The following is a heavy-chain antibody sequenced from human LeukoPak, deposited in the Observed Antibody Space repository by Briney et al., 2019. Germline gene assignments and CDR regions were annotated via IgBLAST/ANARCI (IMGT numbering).Heavy chain of an antibody. J-gene: IGHJ4*02. Sequence: PGGSLRLSCAASGFTFSSYAMHWVRQAPGKGLEWVAVISYDGSNKYCADSVKGRFTISRDNSKNTLYLQMNSLRAEDTAVYYCARDRSAGFDYWGQGTLVTVSS. CDR3: ARDRSAGFDY. D-gene: IGHD6-13*01. CDR2: ISYDGSNK. CDR1: GFTFSSYA. V-gene: IGHV3-30-3*01.